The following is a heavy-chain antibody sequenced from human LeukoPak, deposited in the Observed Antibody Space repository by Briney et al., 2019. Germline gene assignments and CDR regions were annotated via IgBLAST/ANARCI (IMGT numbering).Heavy chain of an antibody. CDR3: ARDQGVGATTLNYFDY. Sequence: PGRSLRLSCAASGFTFSSYAMLWVRQAPGKGLEGVAVISYDGSNKYYADSVKGRFTISRDNSKNTLYLQMNCLRAEDTAVYYCARDQGVGATTLNYFDYWGQGTLVTVSS. J-gene: IGHJ4*02. D-gene: IGHD1-26*01. CDR2: ISYDGSNK. CDR1: GFTFSSYA. V-gene: IGHV3-30*04.